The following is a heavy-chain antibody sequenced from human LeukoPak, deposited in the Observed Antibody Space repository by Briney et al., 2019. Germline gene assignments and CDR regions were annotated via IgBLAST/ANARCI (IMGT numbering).Heavy chain of an antibody. V-gene: IGHV3-30*18. CDR2: ISYDGSNK. CDR3: AKALTYYYDSSGYPIEYFQH. Sequence: GGSLRLSCAASGFTFSSYGMHWVRQAPGKGLEWVAVISYDGSNKYYADSVKGRFTISRDNSKDTLYLQMNSLRAEDTAVYYCAKALTYYYDSSGYPIEYFQHWGQGTLVTVSS. D-gene: IGHD3-22*01. CDR1: GFTFSSYG. J-gene: IGHJ1*01.